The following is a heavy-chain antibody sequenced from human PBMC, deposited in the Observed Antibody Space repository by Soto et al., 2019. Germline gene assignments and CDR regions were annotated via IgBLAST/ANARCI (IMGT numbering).Heavy chain of an antibody. CDR3: AREGIAAKYGMSV. D-gene: IGHD6-25*01. V-gene: IGHV4-61*08. J-gene: IGHJ6*02. CDR2: IYYSGST. Sequence: QVQLQESGPGLVKPSETLSLTCTVSGGSVSSGGYYRSWIRQPPGKGLEWIGYIYYSGSTNYNPPLKSRVTISIDTSKNQFSLKLSSVTAADTAVYYCAREGIAAKYGMSVWGQGTTVTVSS. CDR1: GGSVSSGGYY.